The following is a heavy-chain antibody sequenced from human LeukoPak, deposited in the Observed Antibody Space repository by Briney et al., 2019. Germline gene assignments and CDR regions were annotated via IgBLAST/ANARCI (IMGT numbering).Heavy chain of an antibody. J-gene: IGHJ4*02. D-gene: IGHD6-6*01. Sequence: GASVKVSCKASGYTFTGYYMHWVRQAPGQGLEWMGRINPNSGGTNYAQEFQGRVTMTRDTSISTAYMELSRLRSDDTAVYYCASFWGYSSSSTIVDYWGQGTLVTVSS. CDR1: GYTFTGYY. CDR3: ASFWGYSSSSTIVDY. CDR2: INPNSGGT. V-gene: IGHV1-2*06.